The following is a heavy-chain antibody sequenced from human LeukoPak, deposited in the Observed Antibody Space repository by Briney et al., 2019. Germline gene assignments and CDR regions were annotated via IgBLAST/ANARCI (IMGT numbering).Heavy chain of an antibody. CDR2: IWYDGSNK. D-gene: IGHD4-4*01. Sequence: GGSLRLSCAASGFTFSSYGMHWVRQAPGKGLEWVAVIWYDGSNKYYADSVKGRFTISRDNSKNTLYLQMNSLRAEDTAVYYCAKDGRFYSFDYWGQGTLVTVSS. J-gene: IGHJ4*02. CDR3: AKDGRFYSFDY. V-gene: IGHV3-30*02. CDR1: GFTFSSYG.